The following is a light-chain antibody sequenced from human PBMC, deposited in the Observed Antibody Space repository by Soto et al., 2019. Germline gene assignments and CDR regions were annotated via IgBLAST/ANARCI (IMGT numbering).Light chain of an antibody. CDR2: GAS. Sequence: EIVMTQSPATLSVSPGERATLSCRASQSVNSNLAWYQQKPGQAPRLLIYGASTRATGGPARFSGSGSGTELTLTVSSLQSEDFAVYCCQQYNNWPTFGQGTKVEIK. CDR1: QSVNSN. CDR3: QQYNNWPT. V-gene: IGKV3-15*01. J-gene: IGKJ1*01.